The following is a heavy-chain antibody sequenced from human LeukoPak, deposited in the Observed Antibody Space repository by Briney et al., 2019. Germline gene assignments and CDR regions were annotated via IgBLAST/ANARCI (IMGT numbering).Heavy chain of an antibody. V-gene: IGHV1-2*02. J-gene: IGHJ3*02. CDR3: ARKDRFEAFDI. CDR2: INPNSGGT. Sequence: GASVKVSCKASGYTFTGYYMHWVRQAPGQGLEWMGWINPNSGGTNYAQKFQGRVTMTRDTSISTAYMELSSLRSEDTALYYCARKDRFEAFDIWGQGTMLIVSS. CDR1: GYTFTGYY.